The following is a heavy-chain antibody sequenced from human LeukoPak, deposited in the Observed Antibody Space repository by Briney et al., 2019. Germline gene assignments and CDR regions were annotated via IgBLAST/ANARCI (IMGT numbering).Heavy chain of an antibody. CDR2: ISYDGSNK. J-gene: IGHJ6*04. D-gene: IGHD6-6*01. V-gene: IGHV3-30*03. Sequence: GGSLRLSCAASGFTFSSYGMHWVRQAPGKGLEWVAVISYDGSNKYYADSVKGRFTISRDNSKNTLYLQMNSLRAEDTAVYYCARDRSIAASNGMDVWGKGTTVTVSS. CDR1: GFTFSSYG. CDR3: ARDRSIAASNGMDV.